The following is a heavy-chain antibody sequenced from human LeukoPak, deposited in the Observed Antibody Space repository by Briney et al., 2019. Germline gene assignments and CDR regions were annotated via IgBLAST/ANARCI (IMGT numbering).Heavy chain of an antibody. J-gene: IGHJ4*02. CDR2: INHSGST. CDR3: ARGREIAVAGTTVHMDY. V-gene: IGHV4-34*01. D-gene: IGHD6-19*01. Sequence: SETLSLTCAVYGGSFSGYYWSWIRQPPGKGLEWIGEINHSGSTNYNPSLKSRVTISVDTSKNQFSLKLSSVTAADTAVYYCARGREIAVAGTTVHMDYWGQGTLVTVSS. CDR1: GGSFSGYY.